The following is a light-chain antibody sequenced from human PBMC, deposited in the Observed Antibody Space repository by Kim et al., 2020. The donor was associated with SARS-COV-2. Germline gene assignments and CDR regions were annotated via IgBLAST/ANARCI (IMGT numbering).Light chain of an antibody. CDR1: RSNIGRNN. CDR3: AAWDDGLSGRV. J-gene: IGLJ3*02. Sequence: GQTVTISSSGTRSNIGRNNVYWYQHVPGTAPKHLIYRSMQRPSDVRARLSGSKSGTSASLAISGLRSEDEADYYCAAWDDGLSGRVFGGGTQLTVL. CDR2: RSM. V-gene: IGLV1-47*01.